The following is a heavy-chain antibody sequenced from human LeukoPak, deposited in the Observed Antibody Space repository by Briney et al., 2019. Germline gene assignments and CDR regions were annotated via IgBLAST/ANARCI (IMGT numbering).Heavy chain of an antibody. V-gene: IGHV4-30-4*01. Sequence: KPSETLSLTCTVSGGSISSGDYYWSWIRQPPGKGLEWIGYIYYSGSTYYNPSLKSRITISVDTSKNQFSLKLSSVTAADTAVYYCARERSGSYSGFDYWGQGTLVTVSS. CDR3: ARERSGSYSGFDY. CDR2: IYYSGST. J-gene: IGHJ4*02. CDR1: GGSISSGDYY. D-gene: IGHD1-26*01.